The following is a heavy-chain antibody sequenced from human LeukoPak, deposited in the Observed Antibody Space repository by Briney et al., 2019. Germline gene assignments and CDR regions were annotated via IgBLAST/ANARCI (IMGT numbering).Heavy chain of an antibody. Sequence: PSETLSLTCTVSGGSISSSSYYWGWIRQPPGKGLEWIGSIYYSGSTYYNPSLKSRVTISVDTSKNQFSLKLSSVTAADTAVYYCARVDYGDHTPLFDYWGQGTLVTVSS. D-gene: IGHD4-17*01. J-gene: IGHJ4*02. CDR2: IYYSGST. CDR3: ARVDYGDHTPLFDY. CDR1: GGSISSSSYY. V-gene: IGHV4-39*01.